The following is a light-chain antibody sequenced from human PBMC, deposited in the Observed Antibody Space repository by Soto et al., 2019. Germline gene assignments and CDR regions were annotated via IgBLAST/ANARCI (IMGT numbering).Light chain of an antibody. J-gene: IGLJ1*01. CDR2: EVS. CDR1: SSDVGGYNY. CDR3: SSYTSSSTYG. Sequence: QSALTQPASVSGSPGQSITISCTGTSSDVGGYNYVSWYQQHPGKAPKLMIYEVSYRPSGVSNRFSGSKSGNTASLTISGLQAEDEADYYCSSYTSSSTYGFGTGPKLTVL. V-gene: IGLV2-14*01.